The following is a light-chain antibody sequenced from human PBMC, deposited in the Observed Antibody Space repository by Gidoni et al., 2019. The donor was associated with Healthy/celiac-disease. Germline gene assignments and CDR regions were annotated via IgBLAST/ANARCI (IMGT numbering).Light chain of an antibody. Sequence: DIQMTKSQSSLSASVGDRVTIPCRASQSISSYLNWYQQKPGKAPKLLIYAASSLQSGVPSRFSGSGSGTDFTLTISSLQPEDFATYYCQQSYSTPWTFGQGTKVEIK. CDR1: QSISSY. CDR3: QQSYSTPWT. J-gene: IGKJ1*01. V-gene: IGKV1-39*01. CDR2: AAS.